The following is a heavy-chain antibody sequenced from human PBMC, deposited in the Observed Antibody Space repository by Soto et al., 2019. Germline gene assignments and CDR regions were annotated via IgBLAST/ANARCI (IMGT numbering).Heavy chain of an antibody. J-gene: IGHJ4*02. D-gene: IGHD3-22*01. CDR2: IIPIFCTA. CDR3: ARGWYSYDSSGYAFDY. V-gene: IGHV1-69*06. CDR1: GDTFSSYA. Sequence: SVKVSCKASGDTFSSYAISWVRQAPGQGLEWMGGIIPIFCTANYAQKFKGRVTITADKSTSTAYMELISLRSEDTAMYYCARGWYSYDSSGYAFDYWGQGTQVTVSS.